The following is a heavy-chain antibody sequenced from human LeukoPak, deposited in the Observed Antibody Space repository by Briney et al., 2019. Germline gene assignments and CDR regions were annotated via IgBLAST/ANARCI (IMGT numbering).Heavy chain of an antibody. J-gene: IGHJ6*03. CDR1: GGTFSGQA. CDR2: IIPIFGST. CDR3: ARGVRSHFYDYSGLYYYYLDL. Sequence: SVKVSCKPFGGTFSGQAVSWVRQAPGQGLEWMGRIIPIFGSTDYSQNFQGRVTITTDEPATIVYMELSSLRSDDTAVYYCARGVRSHFYDYSGLYYYYLDLWGKGTTVTVSS. D-gene: IGHD3-16*01. V-gene: IGHV1-69*05.